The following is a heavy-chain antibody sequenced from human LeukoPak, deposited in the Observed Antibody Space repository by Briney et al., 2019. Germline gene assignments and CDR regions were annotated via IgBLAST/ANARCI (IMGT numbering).Heavy chain of an antibody. V-gene: IGHV1-46*01. CDR2: ISPSGGGT. CDR1: RYTFTSYY. J-gene: IGHJ4*02. Sequence: ASVKVSCKSSRYTFTSYYIHWVRQAPGQGLEWMGIISPSGGGTGYAQNFQGRVTMTRDTSTSTVYMELSSLRSEDTAVYFCARGGPQWLVLRKRFYFDSWGQGTLVTVSS. CDR3: ARGGPQWLVLRKRFYFDS. D-gene: IGHD6-19*01.